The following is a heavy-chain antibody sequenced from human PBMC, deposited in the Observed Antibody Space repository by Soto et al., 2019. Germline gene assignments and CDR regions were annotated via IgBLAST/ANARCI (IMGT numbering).Heavy chain of an antibody. D-gene: IGHD3-3*01. CDR2: ISSGGSFM. CDR3: ARKHSSDATGYDYFDS. CDR1: GFSFYDSD. Sequence: EVQLVESGGGLVAPGGSLRLSCTGSGFSFYDSDMTWVRQAPGKGLEWVSSISSGGSFMFYAESFKGRFTISRNNAKNSLFLQMNSLRVEDTSIYYCARKHSSDATGYDYFDSWGQGTLVTVSS. J-gene: IGHJ4*02. V-gene: IGHV3-21*01.